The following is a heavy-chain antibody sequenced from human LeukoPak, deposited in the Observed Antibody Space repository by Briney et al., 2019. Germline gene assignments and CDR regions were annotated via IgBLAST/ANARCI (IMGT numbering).Heavy chain of an antibody. CDR2: ITSSGTYI. V-gene: IGHV3-21*01. D-gene: IGHD1-1*01. Sequence: GGSLRLSCAASGFTFSNYNMNWVRQAPGKAMEWVSSITSSGTYIFYADSVKGRFTISRDNAKNSLYLQMDSLGPEDTAVYYCARPVTGTYAPLEYWGQGTLVTVSS. CDR1: GFTFSNYN. CDR3: ARPVTGTYAPLEY. J-gene: IGHJ4*02.